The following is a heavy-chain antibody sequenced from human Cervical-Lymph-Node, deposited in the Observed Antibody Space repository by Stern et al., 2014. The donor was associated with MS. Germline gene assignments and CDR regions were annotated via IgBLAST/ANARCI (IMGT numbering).Heavy chain of an antibody. CDR1: GFTFSNYA. D-gene: IGHD3/OR15-3a*01. CDR3: AKVFRWTALDY. V-gene: IGHV3-23*04. CDR2: ITTSGGAA. J-gene: IGHJ4*02. Sequence: VQLVESGGGLVQPGGSLRLSCAASGFTFSNYAMSWVRQAPGKGLEWVSSITTSGGAAFYADSVKGRFTISRDNFKNTLYLQMNSLSADDTAVYYCAKVFRWTALDYWGQGSLVTVSS.